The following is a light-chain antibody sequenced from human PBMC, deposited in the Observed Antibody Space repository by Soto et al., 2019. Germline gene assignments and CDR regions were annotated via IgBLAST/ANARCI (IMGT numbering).Light chain of an antibody. CDR3: QQYNYWPEN. Sequence: EIVLTQSPATLSVSPGDGATLSCRASQSVSSDLAWYQQKPGQAPRLLIYGASTRATGIPARFSGSGSGTEFTLTISSLQPEDFAVYYCQQYNYWPENFGGGTKVEIK. CDR1: QSVSSD. V-gene: IGKV3-15*01. J-gene: IGKJ4*01. CDR2: GAS.